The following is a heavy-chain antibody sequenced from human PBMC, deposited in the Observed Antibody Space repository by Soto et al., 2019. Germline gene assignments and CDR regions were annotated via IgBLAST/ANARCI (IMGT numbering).Heavy chain of an antibody. CDR1: GGSISSSSYY. CDR3: ARHVGYSYGSYYYYYGMDV. D-gene: IGHD5-18*01. J-gene: IGHJ6*02. CDR2: IYYSGGT. Sequence: NPSETLSLTCTVSGGSISSSSYYWGWIRQPPGKGLEWIGSIYYSGGTYYNPPLKSRVTISVDTSKNQFSLKLSSVTAADTAVYYCARHVGYSYGSYYYYYGMDVWGQGTTVTVSS. V-gene: IGHV4-39*01.